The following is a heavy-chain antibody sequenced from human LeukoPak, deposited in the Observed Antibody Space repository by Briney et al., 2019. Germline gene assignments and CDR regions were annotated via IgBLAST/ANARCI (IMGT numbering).Heavy chain of an antibody. D-gene: IGHD5-24*01. J-gene: IGHJ2*01. CDR1: GGSISSYY. CDR3: ATEMATITGWYFDL. V-gene: IGHV4-59*01. Sequence: SETLSLTCTVSGGSISSYYWSWIRQPPGKGLEWIGYIYYSGSTNYNPSLKSRVTISVDTSKNQFFLKLTSVTAADTAVYYCATEMATITGWYFDLWGRGTLVTVSS. CDR2: IYYSGST.